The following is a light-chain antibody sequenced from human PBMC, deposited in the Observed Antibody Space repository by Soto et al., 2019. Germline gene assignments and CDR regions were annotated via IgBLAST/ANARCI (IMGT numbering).Light chain of an antibody. Sequence: EIVLTQSPCTLSLSPGERATLSCRASQTVRNNYLAWYQQKPGQAPRLLIYDASSRATGIPDRFSGGGSGTDSTLTISRLEPEDFAVYYCQQFSSYPLTFGGGTKVDIK. CDR2: DAS. CDR1: QTVRNNY. CDR3: QQFSSYPLT. J-gene: IGKJ4*01. V-gene: IGKV3-20*01.